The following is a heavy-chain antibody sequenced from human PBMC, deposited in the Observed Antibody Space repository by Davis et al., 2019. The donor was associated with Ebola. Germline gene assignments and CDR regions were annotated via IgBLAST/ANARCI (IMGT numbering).Heavy chain of an antibody. CDR3: AKDFTRAAIYYYYGMDV. J-gene: IGHJ6*04. Sequence: PGGSLRLSCAASGFTFSSYGMHWVRQAPGKGLEWVAVISYDGSNKYYADSVKGRFTISRDNSKNTLYLQMNSLRAEDTAVYYCAKDFTRAAIYYYYGMDVWGKGTTVTVSS. V-gene: IGHV3-30*18. CDR2: ISYDGSNK. D-gene: IGHD2-2*01. CDR1: GFTFSSYG.